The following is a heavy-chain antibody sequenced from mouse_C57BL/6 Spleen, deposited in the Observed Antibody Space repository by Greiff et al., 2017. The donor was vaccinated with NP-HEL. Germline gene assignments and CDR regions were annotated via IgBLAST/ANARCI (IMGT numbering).Heavy chain of an antibody. D-gene: IGHD2-3*01. CDR1: GYTFTSYT. CDR2: INPSSGYT. J-gene: IGHJ4*01. V-gene: IGHV1-4*01. Sequence: QVQLQQSGAELARPGASVKMSCKASGYTFTSYTMHWVKQRPGQGLEWIGYINPSSGYTKYNQKFKDKATLTVDKSSSTAYMQLSSLTSEDSAVYYCAIPLYDYDAMDYWGQGTSVTVSS. CDR3: AIPLYDYDAMDY.